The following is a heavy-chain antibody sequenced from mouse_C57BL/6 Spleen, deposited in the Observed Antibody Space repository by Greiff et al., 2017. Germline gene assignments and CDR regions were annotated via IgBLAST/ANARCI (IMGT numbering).Heavy chain of an antibody. CDR2: IYPGDGDT. J-gene: IGHJ4*01. CDR3: AREMMVTDFFYYAMDY. CDR1: GYAFSSYW. V-gene: IGHV1-80*01. Sequence: QVQLQQSGAELVKPGASVKISCKASGYAFSSYWMNWVKQRPGKGLEWIGQIYPGDGDTNSNGKFKGKATLTADKSSSTAYMQLSSLTSEDSAVYFCAREMMVTDFFYYAMDYWGQGTSVTVSS. D-gene: IGHD2-3*01.